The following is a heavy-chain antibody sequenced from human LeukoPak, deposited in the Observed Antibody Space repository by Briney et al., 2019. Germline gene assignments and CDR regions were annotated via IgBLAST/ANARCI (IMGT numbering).Heavy chain of an antibody. CDR2: ISGSGGST. V-gene: IGHV3-23*01. Sequence: GGSLRVSCAASGFTFSSYAMSWVRQARGKGLEWVSAISGSGGSTYYADSVKGRFTISRDNSKNTLYLQMNSLRAEDTAVYYCAKDPGRYYDSSGYYHDYWGQGTLVTVSS. J-gene: IGHJ4*02. D-gene: IGHD3-22*01. CDR1: GFTFSSYA. CDR3: AKDPGRYYDSSGYYHDY.